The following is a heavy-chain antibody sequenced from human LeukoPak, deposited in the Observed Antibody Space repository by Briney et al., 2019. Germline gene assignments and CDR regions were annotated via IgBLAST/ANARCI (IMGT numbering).Heavy chain of an antibody. D-gene: IGHD5-18*01. CDR2: INHSGST. J-gene: IGHJ4*02. CDR3: ARGEDTSMVPYFDY. V-gene: IGHV4-34*01. CDR1: GGSFSGYC. Sequence: SETLSLTCAVYGGSFSGYCWSWIRQPPGKGLEWIGEINHSGSTNYNPSLKSRVTISVDTSKNQFSLKVCSVTAADTAVYYCARGEDTSMVPYFDYWGQGTLVTVSS.